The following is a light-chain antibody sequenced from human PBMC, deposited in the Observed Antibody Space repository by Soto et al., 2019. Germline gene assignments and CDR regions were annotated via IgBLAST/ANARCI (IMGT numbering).Light chain of an antibody. V-gene: IGLV1-44*01. CDR3: ATWDDGLSAYV. Sequence: QSVLTQPPSASGTPGQRVTFSCSGSSSNIGGNTVSWFQHLPRTAPKLLIFSNSQRPSGVPDRFSGAKSGTSASLAISGIQYEDEANYYCATWDDGLSAYVFGTGTKLTVL. CDR1: SSNIGGNT. J-gene: IGLJ1*01. CDR2: SNS.